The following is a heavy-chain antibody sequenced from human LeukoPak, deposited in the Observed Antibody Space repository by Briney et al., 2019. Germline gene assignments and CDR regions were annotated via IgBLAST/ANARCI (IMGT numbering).Heavy chain of an antibody. V-gene: IGHV4-39*01. CDR3: ARYDSSGYYSHFDY. D-gene: IGHD3-22*01. Sequence: PSETLSLTCTVSGSSISSSSYYWGWIRQPPGKGLEWIGSIYYSGSTYYNPSLKSRVTISVDTSKNQFSLKLSSVTAADTAVYYCARYDSSGYYSHFDYWGQGTLVTVSS. CDR2: IYYSGST. J-gene: IGHJ4*02. CDR1: GSSISSSSYY.